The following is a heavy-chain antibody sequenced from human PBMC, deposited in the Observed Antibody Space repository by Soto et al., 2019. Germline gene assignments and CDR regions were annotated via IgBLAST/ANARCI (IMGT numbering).Heavy chain of an antibody. CDR2: ISSSSRTI. CDR3: AREWDVDGYNSGGFDP. V-gene: IGHV3-48*01. J-gene: IGHJ5*02. Sequence: EVQLVESGGGLVQPGGSLRLSCAASGFTFSSYSMNWVRQAPGKGLEWVSYISSSSRTIYCADSVKGRFTISRDNAKNSLYLQMNSLRAEDTAVYYCAREWDVDGYNSGGFDPWGQGTLVTVSS. D-gene: IGHD5-12*01. CDR1: GFTFSSYS.